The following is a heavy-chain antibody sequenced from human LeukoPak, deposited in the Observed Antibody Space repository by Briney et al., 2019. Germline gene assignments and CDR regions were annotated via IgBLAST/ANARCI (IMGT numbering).Heavy chain of an antibody. Sequence: PGGSLRLSCTVSGFTVSSNSMSWVRQAPGKGLEWVSFIYSGVGPHYSDSVKGRFTISRDDSKNTLYLQMNSLRAEDTAVYYCARDFRFLDDYWGQGTLVTVSS. J-gene: IGHJ4*02. D-gene: IGHD3-3*01. CDR1: GFTVSSNS. CDR2: IYSGVGP. V-gene: IGHV3-53*01. CDR3: ARDFRFLDDY.